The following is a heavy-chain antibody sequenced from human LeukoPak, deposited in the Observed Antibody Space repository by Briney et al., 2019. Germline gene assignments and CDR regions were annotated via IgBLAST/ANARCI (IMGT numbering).Heavy chain of an antibody. Sequence: SETLSLTCTVSGGSISSYYWSWIRQPPGKGLEWIGYIHYTGTTRYNPSLMSRITISVDTPKNQFSLKLSSVTATDTAVYYCARLRFLEWLFPWFDPWGQGTLVTVSS. CDR3: ARLRFLEWLFPWFDP. V-gene: IGHV4-59*08. D-gene: IGHD3-3*01. CDR2: IHYTGTT. CDR1: GGSISSYY. J-gene: IGHJ5*02.